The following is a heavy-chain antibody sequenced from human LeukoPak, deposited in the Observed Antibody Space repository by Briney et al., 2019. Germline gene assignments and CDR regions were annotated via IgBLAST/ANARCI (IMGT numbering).Heavy chain of an antibody. J-gene: IGHJ4*02. CDR1: GYTFTSYY. D-gene: IGHD3-10*01. Sequence: ASVKVSCKASGYTFTSYYMHWVRQAPGQGLEWMGIINPSGGSTSYAQKFQGRVTMTRDTSTSTVYMELSSLRSEDTAVYYCARDRKVRGVTRTDFDCWGQGTLVTVSS. V-gene: IGHV1-46*01. CDR3: ARDRKVRGVTRTDFDC. CDR2: INPSGGST.